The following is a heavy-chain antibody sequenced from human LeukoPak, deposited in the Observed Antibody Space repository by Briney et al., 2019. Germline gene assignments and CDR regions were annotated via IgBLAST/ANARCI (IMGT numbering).Heavy chain of an antibody. J-gene: IGHJ6*03. CDR2: IRYDGSRK. Sequence: GGSLRLSCAASGFTFSSYGMHWVRQAPGKGLEWVAFIRYDGSRKAYADPVKGRFTISRDNSKNTLYLQMGSLRAEDMAVYYCAREGRFGAYYYYMDVWGKGTTVTISS. CDR1: GFTFSSYG. V-gene: IGHV3-30*02. CDR3: AREGRFGAYYYYMDV. D-gene: IGHD3-10*01.